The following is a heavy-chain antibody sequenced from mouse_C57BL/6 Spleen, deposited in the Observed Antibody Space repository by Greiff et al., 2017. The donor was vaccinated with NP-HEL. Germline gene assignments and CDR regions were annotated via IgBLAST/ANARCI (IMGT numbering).Heavy chain of an antibody. J-gene: IGHJ2*01. CDR3: ARYASIYGYFDY. CDR2: IRNKANGYTT. CDR1: GFTFTDYY. V-gene: IGHV7-3*01. D-gene: IGHD1-1*01. Sequence: EVKLMESGGGLVQPGGSLSLSCAASGFTFTDYYMSWVRQPPGKALEWLGFIRNKANGYTTEYSASVKGRFTISRDNSQSILYLQMNALRAEDSATYYCARYASIYGYFDYWGQSTTLTVSS.